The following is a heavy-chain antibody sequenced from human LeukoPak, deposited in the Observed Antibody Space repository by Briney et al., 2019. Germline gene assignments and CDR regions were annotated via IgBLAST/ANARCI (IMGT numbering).Heavy chain of an antibody. V-gene: IGHV4-30-4*01. CDR3: ARLSYYDSTLDPFQAPQLDY. D-gene: IGHD3-22*01. Sequence: SETLSLTCTVSGGSISSGDYYWSWIRQPPGKGLEWIGYIYYSGSTNYNPSLKSRVTISVDTSKNQFSLKLSSVTAADTAVYYCARLSYYDSTLDPFQAPQLDYWGQGTLVTVSS. J-gene: IGHJ4*02. CDR2: IYYSGST. CDR1: GGSISSGDYY.